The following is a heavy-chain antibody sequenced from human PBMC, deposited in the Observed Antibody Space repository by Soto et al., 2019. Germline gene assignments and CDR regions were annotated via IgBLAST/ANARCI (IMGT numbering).Heavy chain of an antibody. D-gene: IGHD1-26*01. Sequence: ASVKGSCKASGGTFSSDSSSWVRQAPGQGLEWMGEIIPIFGTANYAQKFQGRVTITADESTSTAYMELSSLRSEDTAVYYCARDGGRHSGGIDYWGQGTLVTVSS. J-gene: IGHJ4*02. V-gene: IGHV1-69*13. CDR3: ARDGGRHSGGIDY. CDR2: IIPIFGTA. CDR1: GGTFSSDS.